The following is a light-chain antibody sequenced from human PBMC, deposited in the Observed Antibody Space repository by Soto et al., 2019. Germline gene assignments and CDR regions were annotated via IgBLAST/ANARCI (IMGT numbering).Light chain of an antibody. CDR2: DTS. CDR3: LLSYSGARSVV. CDR1: TGAVTSGHY. V-gene: IGLV7-46*01. Sequence: QTVVTQDHSLTVSPGGTVTLTCGSSTGAVTSGHYPYWFQQKPGQAPMTLIYDTSNNHSWTPARFSGSLLGGKAALTLSGAQPEDEAAYYCLLSYSGARSVVFGGGTKLTVL. J-gene: IGLJ2*01.